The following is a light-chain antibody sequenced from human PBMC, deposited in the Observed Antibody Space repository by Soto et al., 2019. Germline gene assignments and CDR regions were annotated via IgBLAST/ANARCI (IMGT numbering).Light chain of an antibody. CDR3: QQYNNWPLMYT. CDR1: QSVSSN. J-gene: IGKJ2*01. CDR2: GAS. V-gene: IGKV3-15*01. Sequence: EIVMTQSPATLSVSPGERATLSCRASQSVSSNLAWYQQKPGQAPRLLIYGASTRATGIPARFSGSGSGTESSLTISILQSEDFAVYYCQQYNNWPLMYTFGQGTKLEIK.